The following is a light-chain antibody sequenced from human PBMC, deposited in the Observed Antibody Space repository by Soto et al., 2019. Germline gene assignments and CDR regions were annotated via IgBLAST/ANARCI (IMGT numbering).Light chain of an antibody. J-gene: IGKJ1*01. CDR3: QQSYSTPPT. CDR2: AAS. Sequence: DIQMTQSPSSLSASVGDRVTITCRASQNISSYLNWYQQKPGKAPKLLIYAASSLQSGVPTRFSGSASGQDFTLTISSLQPEDFATYYCQQSYSTPPTFGQGTKVEIK. V-gene: IGKV1-39*01. CDR1: QNISSY.